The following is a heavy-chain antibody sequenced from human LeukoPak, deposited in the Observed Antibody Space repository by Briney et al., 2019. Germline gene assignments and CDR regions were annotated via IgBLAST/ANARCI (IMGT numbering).Heavy chain of an antibody. D-gene: IGHD6-6*01. V-gene: IGHV4-39*02. CDR1: GDSVSSSNFF. CDR2: FHYSGST. Sequence: PSETLSLTCTVSGDSVSSSNFFWGWIRQPPGKGLEWIGSFHYSGSTFYNPSLKSRVTISVDTSKNHFSLKLTSVTAADPAVYYCARHEYEVFPPANWFDPWGQGTLVTVSS. J-gene: IGHJ5*02. CDR3: ARHEYEVFPPANWFDP.